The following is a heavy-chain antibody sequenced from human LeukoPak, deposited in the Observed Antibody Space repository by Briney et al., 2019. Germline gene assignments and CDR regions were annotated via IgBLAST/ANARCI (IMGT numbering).Heavy chain of an antibody. Sequence: GGSLRLSCAASGFTVSSNFMSWVRQAPGKGLQWVSIIYSGGSTDYADSVRGRFSVSRDSSKSTLSLQMNSLRADDTAVYYCARGSGSGWPLDFWGQGTLVTVSS. D-gene: IGHD6-19*01. V-gene: IGHV3-53*01. CDR3: ARGSGSGWPLDF. J-gene: IGHJ4*02. CDR1: GFTVSSNF. CDR2: IYSGGST.